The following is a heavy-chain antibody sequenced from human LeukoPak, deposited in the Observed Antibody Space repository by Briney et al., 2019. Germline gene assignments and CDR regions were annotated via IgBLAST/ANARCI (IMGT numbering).Heavy chain of an antibody. J-gene: IGHJ4*02. CDR3: ARFRSWDSSGWYNGLADY. D-gene: IGHD6-19*01. CDR2: ISSSSSYI. CDR1: GFTFSSYS. V-gene: IGHV3-21*04. Sequence: GGSLRLSCAASGFTFSSYSMNWVRQAPGKGLEWVSSISSSSSYIYYADSVKGRFTISRDNAKNSLYLQMNSLRAEDTAVYYCARFRSWDSSGWYNGLADYWGQGTLVTVSS.